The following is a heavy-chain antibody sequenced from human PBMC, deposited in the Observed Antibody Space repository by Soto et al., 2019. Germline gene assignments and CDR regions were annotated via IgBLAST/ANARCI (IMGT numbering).Heavy chain of an antibody. CDR3: ARGRSLKWNWFDR. V-gene: IGHV1-2*02. CDR1: GYVFTGFY. D-gene: IGHD2-15*01. J-gene: IGHJ5*02. CDR2: IFPNNGAT. Sequence: ASVKVSCKASGYVFTGFYLHWVRQAPGQGLEWMGWIFPNNGATNYAQKFQGRVTLTRDTSLSTGYMDLTRLTSDDTAVYYCARGRSLKWNWFDRWGQGTLVTVSS.